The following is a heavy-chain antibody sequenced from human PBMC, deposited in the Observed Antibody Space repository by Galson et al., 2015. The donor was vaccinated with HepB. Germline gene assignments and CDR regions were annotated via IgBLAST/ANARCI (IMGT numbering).Heavy chain of an antibody. CDR3: ARLTYNEFRGGYHGIDV. J-gene: IGHJ6*02. V-gene: IGHV3-7*01. CDR1: GFTFSTYW. Sequence: SLRLSCAASGFTFSTYWMTWVRQAPGKGLEWVANMKRDGSEKYYGDSVKGRFTISRDNAKNSLYLQMNSLRVEDTAVYYCARLTYNEFRGGYHGIDVWGQGATVAVSS. CDR2: MKRDGSEK. D-gene: IGHD3-3*01.